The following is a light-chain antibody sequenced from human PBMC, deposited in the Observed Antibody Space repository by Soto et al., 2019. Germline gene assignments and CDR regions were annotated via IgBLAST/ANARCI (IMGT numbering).Light chain of an antibody. CDR1: NIGSKS. CDR2: YVS. CDR3: QVWDSSSDHVV. J-gene: IGLJ2*01. Sequence: SYELTQPPSVSVAPGKTARITCGGNNIGSKSVHWYQQKPGQAPVLVIYYVSHRTSVIPERISGYNSANTATLTISRVEGGDEVDYYGQVWDSSSDHVVFGGGTKLTVL. V-gene: IGLV3-21*04.